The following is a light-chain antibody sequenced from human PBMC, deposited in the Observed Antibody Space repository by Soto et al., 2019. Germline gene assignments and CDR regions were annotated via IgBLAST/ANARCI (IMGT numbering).Light chain of an antibody. J-gene: IGKJ1*01. Sequence: EIVMTQSPATLSVSPGERATLSCRASQSVSNNLARYQQTPGQAPRLLIYGASTKAIGIPARFSGSGSGTEFTLTISSLQSEDFAVYYCQQYNNWPPTFGQGTKVEIK. V-gene: IGKV3-15*01. CDR1: QSVSNN. CDR3: QQYNNWPPT. CDR2: GAS.